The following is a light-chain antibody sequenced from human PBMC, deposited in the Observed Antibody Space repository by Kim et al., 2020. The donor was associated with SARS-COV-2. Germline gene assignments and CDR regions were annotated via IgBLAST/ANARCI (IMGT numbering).Light chain of an antibody. Sequence: SVAPGKPARIACGGDTLAAFSGRWYQQKAGQAPMLVIHPGTDRPSGIPERFSGSTSGNTATLTISRVEAGDEADYYCQMWNSGVVFGGGTQLTVL. CDR3: QMWNSGVV. V-gene: IGLV3-21*04. J-gene: IGLJ2*01. CDR2: PGT. CDR1: TLAAFS.